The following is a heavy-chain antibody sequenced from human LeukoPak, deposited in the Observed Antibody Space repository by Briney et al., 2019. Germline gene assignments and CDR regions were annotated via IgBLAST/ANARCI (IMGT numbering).Heavy chain of an antibody. V-gene: IGHV3-33*01. D-gene: IGHD3-3*01. CDR3: ARSPDYDFWSGYRGAEGTVYYFDY. J-gene: IGHJ4*02. CDR1: GFTFSSYG. Sequence: GGSLRLSCAASGFTFSSYGMHWVRQAPGKGLEWGAVIWYDGSNKYYADSVKGRFTISRENSKNTLYLQMNSLRAEDTAVYYCARSPDYDFWSGYRGAEGTVYYFDYWGQGTLVTVSS. CDR2: IWYDGSNK.